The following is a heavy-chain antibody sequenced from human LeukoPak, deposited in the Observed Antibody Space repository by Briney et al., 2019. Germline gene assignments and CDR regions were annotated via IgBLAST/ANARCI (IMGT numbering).Heavy chain of an antibody. Sequence: ASVKVSCKASGYTFTSYAMHWVRQAPGQRLEWMGWINAGNGNTKCSQKFQGRVTITADKSTSTAYMELSSLRSEDTAVYYCARGGGSIDAFDIWAKGQWSPSLQ. CDR1: GYTFTSYA. CDR2: INAGNGNT. J-gene: IGHJ3*02. V-gene: IGHV1-3*01. CDR3: ARGGGSIDAFDI. D-gene: IGHD1-26*01.